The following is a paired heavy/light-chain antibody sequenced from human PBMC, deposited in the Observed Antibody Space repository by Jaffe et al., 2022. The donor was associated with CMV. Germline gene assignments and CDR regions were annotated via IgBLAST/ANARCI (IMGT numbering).Light chain of an antibody. J-gene: IGLJ3*02. CDR3: GTWDSSLSALRV. CDR2: ENN. CDR1: SSNIGNNY. Sequence: QSVLTQPPSVSAAPGQKVTISCSGSSSNIGNNYVSWYQQLPGTAPKLLIYENNKRPSGIPDRFSGSKSGTSATLGITGLQTGDEADYYCGTWDSSLSALRVFGGGTKLTVL. V-gene: IGLV1-51*02.
Heavy chain of an antibody. CDR3: ARDQTSAYDFWSGYLIHYYYYGMDV. D-gene: IGHD3-3*01. V-gene: IGHV3-48*02. CDR1: GFTFSSYS. CDR2: ISSSSSTI. Sequence: EVQLVESGGGLVQPGGSLRLSCAASGFTFSSYSMNWVRQAPGKGLEWVSYISSSSSTIYYADSVKGRFTISRDNAKNSLYLQMNSLRDEDTAVYYCARDQTSAYDFWSGYLIHYYYYGMDVWGQGTTVTVSS. J-gene: IGHJ6*02.